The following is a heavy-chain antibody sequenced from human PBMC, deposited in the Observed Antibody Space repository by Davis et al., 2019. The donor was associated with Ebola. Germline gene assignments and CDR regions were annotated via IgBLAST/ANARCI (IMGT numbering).Heavy chain of an antibody. J-gene: IGHJ4*02. CDR2: IYPGDSDT. Sequence: GESLKISCKGSGYSFTSYWIGWVRQMPGKGLEWMGIIYPGDSDTRYSPSFPGQVTISADKSISTAYLQWSSLKASDTAMYYCARRLGYSSSSLGSYYFDYWGQGTLVTVSS. D-gene: IGHD6-6*01. CDR3: ARRLGYSSSSLGSYYFDY. V-gene: IGHV5-51*01. CDR1: GYSFTSYW.